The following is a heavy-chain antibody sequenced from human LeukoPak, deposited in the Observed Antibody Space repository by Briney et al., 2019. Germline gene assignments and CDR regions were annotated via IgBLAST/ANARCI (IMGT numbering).Heavy chain of an antibody. Sequence: ASVKVSCKASGYTFSGTGWYLYWLRQAPGQGLECMGWIYPYTGATHYAQKFRGRVAMTRDTSISTAYMELSRLRPDDTAVYYCARDGPAQMVDFDYWGQGTLVTVSS. V-gene: IGHV1-2*02. J-gene: IGHJ4*02. CDR1: GYTFSGTGWY. CDR2: IYPYTGAT. CDR3: ARDGPAQMVDFDY. D-gene: IGHD3-10*01.